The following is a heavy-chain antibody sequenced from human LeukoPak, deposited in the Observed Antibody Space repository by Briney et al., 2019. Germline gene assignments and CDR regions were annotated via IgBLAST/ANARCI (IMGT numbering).Heavy chain of an antibody. CDR1: GYTFTGYY. V-gene: IGHV1-2*02. D-gene: IGHD2-21*02. Sequence: GASVKVSCKASGYTFTGYYMHWVRQAPGQGLEWMGWINPNSGGTNYAQKFQGRVTMTRDTSISTAYMELSRLRSDDTAVYYCARDAGDIVVVTGAFDIWGQGTMVTVSS. CDR3: ARDAGDIVVVTGAFDI. J-gene: IGHJ3*02. CDR2: INPNSGGT.